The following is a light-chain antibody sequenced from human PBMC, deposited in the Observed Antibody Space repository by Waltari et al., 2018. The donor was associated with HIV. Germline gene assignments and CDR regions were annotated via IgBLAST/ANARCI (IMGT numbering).Light chain of an antibody. CDR2: DVT. CDR1: SSDFSTSER. J-gene: IGLJ1*01. Sequence: QSALTQPPSVSGSPGQSVTMSCTGNSSDFSTSERISWYQQTPGTAPKAVIHDVTDRPSGVPDRFSGFKFDDTASLTISGLQAEDEADYYCALYLGNNTHYVVGTGTKVTVL. V-gene: IGLV2-18*01. CDR3: ALYLGNNTHYV.